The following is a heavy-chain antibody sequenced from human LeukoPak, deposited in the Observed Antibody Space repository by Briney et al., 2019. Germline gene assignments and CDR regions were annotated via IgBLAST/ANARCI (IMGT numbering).Heavy chain of an antibody. CDR3: ARHVHNREFDY. Sequence: SETLSLTCTVSGASISSSGHYWGWIRQPPGKGLEWIGTISYSGSTYYNPSLKSRVTISVDTSKNQFSLKLSSVTAADTAVYYCARHVHNREFDYWGQGTLVTVSS. J-gene: IGHJ4*02. V-gene: IGHV4-39*01. CDR2: ISYSGST. CDR1: GASISSSGHY. D-gene: IGHD1-14*01.